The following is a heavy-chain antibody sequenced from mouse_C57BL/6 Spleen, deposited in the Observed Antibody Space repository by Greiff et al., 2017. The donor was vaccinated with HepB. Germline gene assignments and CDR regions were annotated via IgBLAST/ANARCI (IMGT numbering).Heavy chain of an antibody. CDR1: GFTFSDYG. CDR2: ISSGSSTI. Sequence: EVKLVESGGGLVKPGGSLKLSCAASGFTFSDYGMHWVRQAPEKGLEWVAYISSGSSTIYYAETVKGRFTISRDNAKNTLFLQMTSLRSEDTAMYYCARNGNYPAWFAYWGQGTLVTVSA. D-gene: IGHD2-1*01. J-gene: IGHJ3*01. V-gene: IGHV5-17*01. CDR3: ARNGNYPAWFAY.